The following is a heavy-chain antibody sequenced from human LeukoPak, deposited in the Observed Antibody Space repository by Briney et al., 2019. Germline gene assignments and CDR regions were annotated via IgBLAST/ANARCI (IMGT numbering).Heavy chain of an antibody. Sequence: GGSLRLSCVASGITVRGNYMNWVRQAPGQGLEWVSVTYRSGTTNYADSVKDRFTVSRDTSGRTLFLQMNSLKAEDTAVYYCAREAYYYGSGTESGGSYFFGMDIWGLGTTVTVSS. J-gene: IGHJ6*02. D-gene: IGHD3-10*01. CDR2: TYRSGTT. V-gene: IGHV3-66*01. CDR1: GITVRGNY. CDR3: AREAYYYGSGTESGGSYFFGMDI.